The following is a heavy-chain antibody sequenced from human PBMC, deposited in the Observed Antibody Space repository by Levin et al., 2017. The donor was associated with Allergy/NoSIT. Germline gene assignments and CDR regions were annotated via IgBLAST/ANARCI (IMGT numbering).Heavy chain of an antibody. D-gene: IGHD3-10*01. J-gene: IGHJ6*02. CDR2: MNHSGST. V-gene: IGHV4-34*01. CDR1: GGSFSGYF. CDR3: ARGRTYYHGSGTYSNYAMDV. Sequence: KTSETLSLTCVVYGGSFSGYFWSWIRQASGKGLEWIGEMNHSGSTNYNPSLKSRVTISVDKSKNQFSLKLNSVTAADTAVYYCARGRTYYHGSGTYSNYAMDVWGQGTTVTVSS.